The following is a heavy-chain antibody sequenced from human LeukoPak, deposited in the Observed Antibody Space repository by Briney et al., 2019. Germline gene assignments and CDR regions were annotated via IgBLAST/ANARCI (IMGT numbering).Heavy chain of an antibody. D-gene: IGHD4-17*01. J-gene: IGHJ4*02. CDR2: IYYSGST. CDR3: ASTPHYGDYRIT. Sequence: PSETLSLTCTVSGGSISSGSYCWSWIRQPPGKGLEWIGYIYYSGSTNYNPSLKSRVTISVDTSKNQFSLKLSSVTAADTAVYYCASTPHYGDYRITWGQGTLVTVSS. CDR1: GGSISSGSYC. V-gene: IGHV4-61*01.